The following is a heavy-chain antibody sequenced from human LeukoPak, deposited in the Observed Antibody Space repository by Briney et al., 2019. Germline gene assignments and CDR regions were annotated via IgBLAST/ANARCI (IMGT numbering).Heavy chain of an antibody. CDR3: ARSSPSYYYDSVPHFDY. CDR1: GGSISSYY. CDR2: IYYSGST. D-gene: IGHD3-22*01. J-gene: IGHJ4*02. V-gene: IGHV4-59*01. Sequence: SETLSLTCTVSGGSISSYYWSWIRQPPGKGLEWIGYIYYSGSTNYNPSLKSRVTISVDTSKNQFSLKLSSVTAADTAVYYCARSSPSYYYDSVPHFDYWGQGTLVTVSS.